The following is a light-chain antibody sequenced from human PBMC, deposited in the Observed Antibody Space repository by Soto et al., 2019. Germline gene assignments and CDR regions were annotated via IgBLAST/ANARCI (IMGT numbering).Light chain of an antibody. CDR3: QQYNGDST. Sequence: DIQMTQSPSTLSASVGDRVTITCRASQSVSRWLAWYQQKPGKAPNLLIYKASNLQSGVQSRFSGSGSGTEFTLTISRLQHDDFASYYCQQYNGDSTFGGGTKVEIK. V-gene: IGKV1-5*03. J-gene: IGKJ4*01. CDR1: QSVSRW. CDR2: KAS.